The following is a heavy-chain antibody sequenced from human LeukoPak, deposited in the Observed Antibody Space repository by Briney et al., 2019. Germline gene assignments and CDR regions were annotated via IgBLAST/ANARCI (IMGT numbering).Heavy chain of an antibody. CDR1: GFTFSSYW. Sequence: PGGSLRLSCAASGFTFSSYWMSWVRQAPGKGLEWVANIKKDGSEKYYVDSVKGRFTISRDNAKNSLYLQMNSLRAEDMALYYCAKSKTVITEFDHWGQGTLVTVSS. V-gene: IGHV3-7*03. CDR3: AKSKTVITEFDH. CDR2: IKKDGSEK. D-gene: IGHD4-17*01. J-gene: IGHJ4*02.